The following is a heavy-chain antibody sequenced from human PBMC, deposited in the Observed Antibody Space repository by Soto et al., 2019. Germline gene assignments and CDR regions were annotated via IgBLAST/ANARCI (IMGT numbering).Heavy chain of an antibody. Sequence: SVKVSCKASGGTFSSYAISWVRQAPGQGLEWMGGIIPIFGTANYAQKFQGRVTITADESTSTAYMELSSLRSEDTAVYYCARASGRGFGELLYAFDIWGQGTMVTV. CDR3: ARASGRGFGELLYAFDI. CDR1: GGTFSSYA. J-gene: IGHJ3*02. CDR2: IIPIFGTA. V-gene: IGHV1-69*13. D-gene: IGHD3-10*01.